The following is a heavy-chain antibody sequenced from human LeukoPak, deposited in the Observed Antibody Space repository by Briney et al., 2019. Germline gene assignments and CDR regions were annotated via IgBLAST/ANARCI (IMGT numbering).Heavy chain of an antibody. D-gene: IGHD4-17*01. CDR1: GGSIRGYY. V-gene: IGHV4-59*01. Sequence: KSSETLSLTCSVSGGSIRGYYWSWIRQPPGKGLEWIGYMFHTGNSKDNPSLKSRLTMSVDTSENRFSLKLSSVTAADTAVYFCARKNDYGDYFDAFDMWGRGTMVTVSS. CDR3: ARKNDYGDYFDAFDM. J-gene: IGHJ3*02. CDR2: MFHTGNS.